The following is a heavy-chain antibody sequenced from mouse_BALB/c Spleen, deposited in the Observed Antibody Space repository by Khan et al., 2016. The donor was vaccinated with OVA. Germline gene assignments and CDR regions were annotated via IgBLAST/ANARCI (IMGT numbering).Heavy chain of an antibody. V-gene: IGHV1-7*01. J-gene: IGHJ2*01. D-gene: IGHD1-1*01. CDR3: ARRGLRWDFDY. Sequence: QSGAELAKPGAPVKMSCKASGYTFINYWILWVKQRPGQGLEWIGYINPSTGYTEYNQNFKDKATLTADKSSSTAYMQLSSLTSEDSAVYYCARRGLRWDFDYWGQGTTLTVSS. CDR2: INPSTGYT. CDR1: GYTFINYW.